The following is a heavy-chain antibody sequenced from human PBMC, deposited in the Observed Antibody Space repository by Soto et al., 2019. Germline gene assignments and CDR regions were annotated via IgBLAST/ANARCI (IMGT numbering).Heavy chain of an antibody. D-gene: IGHD1-1*01. CDR3: ARGYIGPLAI. J-gene: IGHJ3*02. Sequence: QVQLVESGGGVVQPGRSLRLSCAASGFTFSSYGMHWVRQAPGKGLEWVAVIWYDGSNEYYADSVKGRFTISRDNSKNTLYLQMNSLRAEDTAVYYCARGYIGPLAIWGQGTMVTVSS. CDR2: IWYDGSNE. V-gene: IGHV3-33*01. CDR1: GFTFSSYG.